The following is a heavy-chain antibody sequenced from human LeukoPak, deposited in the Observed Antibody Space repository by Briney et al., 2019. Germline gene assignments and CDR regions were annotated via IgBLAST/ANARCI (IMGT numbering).Heavy chain of an antibody. Sequence: PGRSLRLSCAASGFTSSNFGMHWVRQAPGKGLEWVAAVLYDGSKKFYSDSVKGRFSIYRDNSNYTLFVQMHSLRPDDTAVYYCANFDGSSQAFHLWGQGTMVTVSS. CDR1: GFTSSNFG. CDR3: ANFDGSSQAFHL. V-gene: IGHV3-30*18. D-gene: IGHD6-13*01. J-gene: IGHJ3*01. CDR2: VLYDGSKK.